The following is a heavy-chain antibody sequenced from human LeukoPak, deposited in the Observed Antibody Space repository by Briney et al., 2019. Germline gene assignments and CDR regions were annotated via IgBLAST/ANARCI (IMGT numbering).Heavy chain of an antibody. CDR2: IHPNNGDT. Sequence: DSMKVSCKASGYTFSGTGWYLYWLRQAPGQGLECMGWIHPNNGDTAYAQKFEGRVAMTRDTSISTAYMELRRLRPDDTAVYFCARDGPAQMVDLDYWGQGTLVTVSS. D-gene: IGHD3-10*01. CDR1: GYTFSGTGWY. V-gene: IGHV1-2*02. CDR3: ARDGPAQMVDLDY. J-gene: IGHJ4*02.